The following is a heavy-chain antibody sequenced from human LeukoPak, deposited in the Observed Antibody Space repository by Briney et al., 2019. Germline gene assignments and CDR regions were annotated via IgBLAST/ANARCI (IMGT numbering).Heavy chain of an antibody. D-gene: IGHD3-22*01. J-gene: IGHJ3*01. CDR3: ARVHVNSGYYFGDAFDF. CDR2: IYHSGST. CDR1: GYSISSGSY. V-gene: IGHV4-38-2*02. Sequence: PSETLSLTCTVSGYSISSGSYWGWIRQPPGKGLEWIVNIYHSGSTYYTPSLKSRVTISVDKSKNQFSLKLSSVTAADTAVYYCARVHVNSGYYFGDAFDFWGQGTMVTVSS.